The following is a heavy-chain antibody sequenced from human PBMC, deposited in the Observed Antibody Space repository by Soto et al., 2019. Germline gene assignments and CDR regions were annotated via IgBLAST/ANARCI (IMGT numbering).Heavy chain of an antibody. Sequence: ASVKVSCKASGYTLTGYYIHWVRQAPGQGPEWMGWINPNSGGTNYAQKFQGWVTMTRGTSISTAYMELSRLRSDDTAVYYCARTEVVYGSGSYYNNWFDPWGQGTLVTVSS. D-gene: IGHD3-10*01. J-gene: IGHJ5*02. V-gene: IGHV1-2*04. CDR1: GYTLTGYY. CDR2: INPNSGGT. CDR3: ARTEVVYGSGSYYNNWFDP.